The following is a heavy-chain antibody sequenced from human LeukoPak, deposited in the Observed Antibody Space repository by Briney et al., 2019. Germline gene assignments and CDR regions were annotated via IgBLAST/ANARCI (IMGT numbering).Heavy chain of an antibody. CDR3: AKKTPGNYPYDY. Sequence: GSLRLSCAASGFTFDVSAMNWVRQAPGKGLEWVSASGNTGDAYYADSVKGRFTISRDNSKKMLFLQMTSLRAEDTAVYYCAKKTPGNYPYDYWGQGTLVTVSP. CDR2: SGNTGDA. J-gene: IGHJ4*02. CDR1: GFTFDVSA. D-gene: IGHD3-22*01. V-gene: IGHV3-23*01.